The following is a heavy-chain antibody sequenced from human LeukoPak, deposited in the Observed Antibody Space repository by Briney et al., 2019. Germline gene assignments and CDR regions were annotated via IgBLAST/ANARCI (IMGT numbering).Heavy chain of an antibody. CDR2: ISAYNGNT. CDR1: GYTLTRYG. Sequence: ASVKVSCKASGYTLTRYGISWVRQAPGQGLEWMGWISAYNGNTNYAQKLQGRVTMTTDTSTSTAYMELRSLRSDDTAVYYCARVREGVYNYYDILTGPPENYYYMDVWDKGTTVTVSS. D-gene: IGHD3-9*01. J-gene: IGHJ6*03. V-gene: IGHV1-18*01. CDR3: ARVREGVYNYYDILTGPPENYYYMDV.